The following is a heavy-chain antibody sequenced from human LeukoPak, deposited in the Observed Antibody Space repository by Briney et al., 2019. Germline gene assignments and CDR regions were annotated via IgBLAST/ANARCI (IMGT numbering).Heavy chain of an antibody. D-gene: IGHD6-19*01. J-gene: IGHJ4*02. Sequence: GGSLRLSCAASGFTFSSYTMHWVRQAPGKGLEWVAFIRYDGSDKYYADLVKGRFTISRDNSENTLYLQMNSLRPEDTAVYYCAKSIAVAGLAGGRTFDYWGQGTLVTVSS. V-gene: IGHV3-30*02. CDR2: IRYDGSDK. CDR3: AKSIAVAGLAGGRTFDY. CDR1: GFTFSSYT.